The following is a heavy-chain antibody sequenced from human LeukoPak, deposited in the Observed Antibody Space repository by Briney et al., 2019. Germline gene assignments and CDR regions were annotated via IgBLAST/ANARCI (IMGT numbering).Heavy chain of an antibody. CDR2: IRYDGSNK. V-gene: IGHV3-30*02. CDR1: GFTFSNYG. D-gene: IGHD6-19*01. Sequence: AGGSLRLPCAASGFTFSNYGMHWVRQAPDKGLEWVAFIRYDGSNKYDADSVKGRFTISRDNSKNTLYLQMNSLRAEDTAVYYCARDSGGWYRYDYWGQGTLVTVSS. CDR3: ARDSGGWYRYDY. J-gene: IGHJ4*02.